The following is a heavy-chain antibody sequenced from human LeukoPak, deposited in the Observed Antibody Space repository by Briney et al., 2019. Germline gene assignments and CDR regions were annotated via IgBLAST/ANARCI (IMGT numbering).Heavy chain of an antibody. CDR2: ISSSGSTI. J-gene: IGHJ3*01. V-gene: IGHV3-11*04. D-gene: IGHD6-13*01. CDR1: GFTFSDYY. Sequence: GGSLRLSCAVAGFTFSDYYMSWIRQAPGKGLEWVSYISSSGSTIYYADSVKGRFTISRDNAKNSLYLHMNSLRAEDTAVYHCAREAWQQLVVGDAFDLWGQGTMVTVSS. CDR3: AREAWQQLVVGDAFDL.